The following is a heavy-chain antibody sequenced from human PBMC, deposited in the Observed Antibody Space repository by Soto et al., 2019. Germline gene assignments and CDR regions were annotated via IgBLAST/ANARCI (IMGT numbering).Heavy chain of an antibody. V-gene: IGHV3-48*03. CDR1: GFAFSNSE. CDR2: ISLSGSTI. Sequence: GGSLRLSCAASGFAFSNSEMNWVRQAPGKGLEWVSYISLSGSTIYYADSVKGRFTISRDDAKNSLYLQMDSLRADDTAVYYCARESFSASPNFFDYWGQGTLVTV. D-gene: IGHD3-3*02. CDR3: ARESFSASPNFFDY. J-gene: IGHJ4*02.